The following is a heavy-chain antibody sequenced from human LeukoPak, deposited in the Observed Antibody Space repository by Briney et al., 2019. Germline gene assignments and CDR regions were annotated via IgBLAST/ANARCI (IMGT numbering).Heavy chain of an antibody. CDR3: AMGGLLWFGEFGAFDI. CDR2: ISWDGGST. Sequence: GGSLRLSCAASGFTFDDYAMHWVRQAPGKGLKWVSLISWDGGSTYYADSVKGRFTISRDNSKNSLYLQMNSLRAEDTALYYCAMGGLLWFGEFGAFDIWGQGTMVTVSS. D-gene: IGHD3-10*01. J-gene: IGHJ3*02. CDR1: GFTFDDYA. V-gene: IGHV3-43D*03.